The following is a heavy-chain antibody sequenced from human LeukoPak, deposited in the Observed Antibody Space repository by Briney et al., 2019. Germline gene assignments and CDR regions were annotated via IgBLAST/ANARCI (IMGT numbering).Heavy chain of an antibody. V-gene: IGHV1-69*02. CDR3: ARAEGQWELRY. CDR1: GGTFSSYT. J-gene: IGHJ4*02. Sequence: GASVKVSCKASGGTFSSYTISWVRQAPGQGLEWMGRIIPILGIANYAQKFQGRVTITADKSTSTAYMELSSLRSGDTAVYYCARAEGQWELRYWGQGTLVTVSS. CDR2: IIPILGIA. D-gene: IGHD1-26*01.